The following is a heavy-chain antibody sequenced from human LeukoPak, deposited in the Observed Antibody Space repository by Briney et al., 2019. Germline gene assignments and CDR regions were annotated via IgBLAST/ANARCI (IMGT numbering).Heavy chain of an antibody. J-gene: IGHJ4*02. V-gene: IGHV3-30-3*01. CDR2: ISYDGSNK. CDR3: VRGHASFDY. CDR1: GFTLSSYA. Sequence: GGSLRLSCAASGFTLSSYAMHWVRQAPGKGLEWVAVISYDGSNKYYADSVKGRFTISRDNSKNTLYLQMNSLRAEDTAVYYCVRGHASFDYWGQGTLVTVSS.